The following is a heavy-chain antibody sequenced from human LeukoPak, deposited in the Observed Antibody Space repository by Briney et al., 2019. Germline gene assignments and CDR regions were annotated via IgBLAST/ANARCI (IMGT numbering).Heavy chain of an antibody. J-gene: IGHJ4*01. D-gene: IGHD6-13*01. Sequence: SETLSLTCAVYGGSFSGYYWSWIRQPPGKGLEWIGEINHSGSTNYNPSLKSRVTISVDTSRNQFSLKLSSVTAADTALYYCASDKGYSNNYFDYWGQGTLVTVSS. CDR2: INHSGST. CDR3: ASDKGYSNNYFDY. V-gene: IGHV4-34*01. CDR1: GGSFSGYY.